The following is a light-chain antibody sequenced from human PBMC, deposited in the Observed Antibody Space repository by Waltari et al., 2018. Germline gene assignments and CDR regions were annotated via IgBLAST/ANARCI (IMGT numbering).Light chain of an antibody. Sequence: DIQLTQSPSFLSVSVGDRVTITCRASQGLSSSLAWYQQNPGKAPKLLVYAASSLQSGVPSRFSGSGSGTEFTLTISSLQPEDFASYYCQQLSTYPLTIGGGTKVEIK. CDR1: QGLSSS. J-gene: IGKJ4*01. CDR2: AAS. CDR3: QQLSTYPLT. V-gene: IGKV1-9*01.